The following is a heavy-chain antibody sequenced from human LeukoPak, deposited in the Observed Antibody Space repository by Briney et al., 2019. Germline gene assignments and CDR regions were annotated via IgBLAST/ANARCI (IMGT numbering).Heavy chain of an antibody. D-gene: IGHD3-3*01. CDR3: ARGRPRSGYYDFDY. CDR1: GYTFTSCG. J-gene: IGHJ4*02. V-gene: IGHV1-18*01. Sequence: ASVKVSCKASGYTFTSCGISWVRQAPGQGLEWMGWISAYNGNTNYAQKLQGRVTMTTDTSTSTAYMELRSLRSDDTAVYYCARGRPRSGYYDFDYWGQGTLVTVSS. CDR2: ISAYNGNT.